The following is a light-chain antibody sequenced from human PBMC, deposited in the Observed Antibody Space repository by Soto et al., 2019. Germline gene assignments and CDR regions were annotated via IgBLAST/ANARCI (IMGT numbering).Light chain of an antibody. CDR2: SND. V-gene: IGLV1-44*01. CDR3: ATWIDSLTGYV. Sequence: QSVLAQPPSASGTPGQRVTISCSGSSSNIGSNSVNWYQQLPGTAPKLLIYSNDRRPSGVPDRFSGSKSGTSASLAISGLQSEVEADYYCATWIDSLTGYVFGTGTKVTVL. J-gene: IGLJ1*01. CDR1: SSNIGSNS.